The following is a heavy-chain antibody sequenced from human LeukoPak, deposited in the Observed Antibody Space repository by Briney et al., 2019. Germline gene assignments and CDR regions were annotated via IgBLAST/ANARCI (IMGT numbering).Heavy chain of an antibody. CDR2: ISWNSDRI. V-gene: IGHV3-9*01. Sequence: GGSLRLSCAASGLTFDDYAMHWVRQAPGKGLEWVSGISWNSDRIGYADSVKGRFTISRDNAKKSLYLQMNSLGAEDTALYYCAKDSLGLGSLGGFQHWGQGTPVTVSS. D-gene: IGHD7-27*01. CDR3: AKDSLGLGSLGGFQH. CDR1: GLTFDDYA. J-gene: IGHJ1*01.